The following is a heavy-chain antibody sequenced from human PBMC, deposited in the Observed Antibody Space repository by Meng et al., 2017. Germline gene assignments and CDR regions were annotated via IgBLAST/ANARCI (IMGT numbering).Heavy chain of an antibody. D-gene: IGHD3-10*01. V-gene: IGHV1-46*01. CDR2: INPSGGST. J-gene: IGHJ3*02. CDR3: ARSEIGHDAFDI. CDR1: GYTFTSYD. Sequence: ASVKVSCKASGYTFTSYDINWVRQATGQGLEWMGIINPSGGSTSYAQKFQGRVTMTRDTSTSTVYMELSSLRSEDTAVYYCARSEIGHDAFDIWGQGTMVTVSS.